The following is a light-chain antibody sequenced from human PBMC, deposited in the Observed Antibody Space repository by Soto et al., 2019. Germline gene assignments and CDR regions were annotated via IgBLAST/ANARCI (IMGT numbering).Light chain of an antibody. CDR3: SSFASSNAWV. CDR2: EVT. Sequence: QSALTQPPSASGSPGQSVTISCTGTSSDVGAYNYVSWYQQHAGKAPKLVIYEVTKRPSRVPDRYTGSKSANTAPLTVSGLQAEDEADYYCSSFASSNAWVFGGGTQLTVL. CDR1: SSDVGAYNY. J-gene: IGLJ3*02. V-gene: IGLV2-8*01.